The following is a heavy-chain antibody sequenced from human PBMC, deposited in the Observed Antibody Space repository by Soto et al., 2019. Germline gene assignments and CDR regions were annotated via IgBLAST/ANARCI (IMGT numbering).Heavy chain of an antibody. Sequence: GGSLRLSCAASGFTFSDYAMAWVRQAPGKGLEWVSSASASGTGTYYADSVKGRFTISRDNSKNTLFLHMTNLRAGDTALYFCAKGRPGVAAAPDYWGQGTLVTVSS. V-gene: IGHV3-23*01. J-gene: IGHJ4*02. CDR2: ASASGTGT. D-gene: IGHD2-21*01. CDR1: GFTFSDYA. CDR3: AKGRPGVAAAPDY.